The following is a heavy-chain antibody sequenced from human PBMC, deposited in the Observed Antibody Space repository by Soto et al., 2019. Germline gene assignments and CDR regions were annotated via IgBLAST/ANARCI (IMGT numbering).Heavy chain of an antibody. CDR1: GFTFSDYY. CDR3: VRTSIVVAGTVDY. D-gene: IGHD6-19*01. V-gene: IGHV3-11*01. J-gene: IGHJ4*02. CDR2: ISSSGGNI. Sequence: PGGSLRLSCAASGFTFSDYYMSWIRQAPGKGLEWVSDISSSGGNIYYADSVRGRFTISRDNAKKSVYLQMNSLRADDTAVYYCVRTSIVVAGTVDYWGQGTLVTVSS.